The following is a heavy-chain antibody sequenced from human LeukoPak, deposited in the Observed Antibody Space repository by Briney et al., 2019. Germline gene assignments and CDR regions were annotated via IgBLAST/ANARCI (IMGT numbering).Heavy chain of an antibody. V-gene: IGHV5-51*01. Sequence: GESLKISCRGSGYSFTSYWIGWVRQMPGKGLEWMGIIYPGDPDTRYSPSFQGQVTISADKSISTAYLQWSSLKASDTAMYYCARYNRDGYNAMGAHDFWGQGTLVTVSS. J-gene: IGHJ4*02. D-gene: IGHD5-24*01. CDR3: ARYNRDGYNAMGAHDF. CDR2: IYPGDPDT. CDR1: GYSFTSYW.